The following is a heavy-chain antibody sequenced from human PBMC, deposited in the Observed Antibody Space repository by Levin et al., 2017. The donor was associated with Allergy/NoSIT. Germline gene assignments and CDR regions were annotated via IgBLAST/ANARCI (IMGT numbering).Heavy chain of an antibody. V-gene: IGHV1-46*01. D-gene: IGHD6-19*01. Sequence: GESLKISCKASGYTLTTYYMHWVRQAPGQGLEWMGIINPSGGSTTYAQTFQGRVTMTGDTSTSTVYMQLSSLTSDHTAVYYCARGDGYRSGLYWFDPWGQGTLVTVSS. J-gene: IGHJ5*02. CDR1: GYTLTTYY. CDR3: ARGDGYRSGLYWFDP. CDR2: INPSGGST.